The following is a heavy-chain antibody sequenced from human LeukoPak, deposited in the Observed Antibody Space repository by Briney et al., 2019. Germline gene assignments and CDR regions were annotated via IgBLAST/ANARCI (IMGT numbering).Heavy chain of an antibody. Sequence: ASVKVSCKASGYTFTGYYMHWVRQAPGQGLEWMGRIIPILGIANYAQKFQGRVTITADKSTSTAYMELSSLRSEDTAVYYCAARYCSSTSCYTRSYYYYYGMDVWGQGTTVTVSS. CDR2: IIPILGIA. CDR1: GYTFTGYY. J-gene: IGHJ6*02. V-gene: IGHV1-69*02. CDR3: AARYCSSTSCYTRSYYYYYGMDV. D-gene: IGHD2-2*02.